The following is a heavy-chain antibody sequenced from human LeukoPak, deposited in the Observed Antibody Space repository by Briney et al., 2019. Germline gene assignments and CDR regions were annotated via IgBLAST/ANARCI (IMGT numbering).Heavy chain of an antibody. V-gene: IGHV3-74*01. CDR2: INSDGSST. J-gene: IGHJ4*02. D-gene: IGHD3-22*01. Sequence: GGSLRLSCAASGFTFSSYWMHWVRQAPGKELVWVSRINSDGSSTSYADSVKGRFTISRDNAKNTLYLQMNSLRAEDTAVYYCARPRQYYYDSSGYYYDYWGQGTLVTVSS. CDR1: GFTFSSYW. CDR3: ARPRQYYYDSSGYYYDY.